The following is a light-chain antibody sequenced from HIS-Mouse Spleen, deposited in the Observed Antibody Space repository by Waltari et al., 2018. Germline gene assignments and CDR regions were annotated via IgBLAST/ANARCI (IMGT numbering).Light chain of an antibody. J-gene: IGKJ3*01. V-gene: IGKV1-9*01. CDR1: QGISSY. CDR3: QQLNSYPRFT. Sequence: DIQLTQSPSFLSASVGDRVTIPCRASQGISSYLAWYQQKPGKAPKLLIYAASTLQSGVPSRFSGSGSGTEFTLTISSLQPEDFATYYCQQLNSYPRFTFGPGTKVDIK. CDR2: AAS.